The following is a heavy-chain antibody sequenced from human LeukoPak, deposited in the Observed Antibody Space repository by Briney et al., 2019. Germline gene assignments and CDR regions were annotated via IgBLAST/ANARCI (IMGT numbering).Heavy chain of an antibody. Sequence: PSETLSLTCTVSGGSISSAGYYWSWIRQHPGNGLEWIGYIYYSGSTYYTPSLKSRVTISVDTSKNQFSVKLSSVTAADTAVYYCTASSGEGYMDVWGKGTTVTVSS. D-gene: IGHD3-22*01. CDR2: IYYSGST. CDR3: TASSGEGYMDV. CDR1: GGSISSAGYY. J-gene: IGHJ6*03. V-gene: IGHV4-31*03.